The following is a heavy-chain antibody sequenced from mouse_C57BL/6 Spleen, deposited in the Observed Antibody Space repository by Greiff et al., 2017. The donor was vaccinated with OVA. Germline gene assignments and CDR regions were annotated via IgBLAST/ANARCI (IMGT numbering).Heavy chain of an antibody. V-gene: IGHV1-82*01. J-gene: IGHJ4*01. D-gene: IGHD2-2*01. CDR3: AREGGLRYYAMDY. CDR1: GYAFSSSW. CDR2: IYPGDGDT. Sequence: QVQLQQSGPELVKPGASVKISCKASGYAFSSSWMNWVKQRPGKGLEWIGRIYPGDGDTNYNGKFKGKATLTADKSSSTAYMQLSSLTSEDSAVYFCAREGGLRYYAMDYWGQGTSVTVSS.